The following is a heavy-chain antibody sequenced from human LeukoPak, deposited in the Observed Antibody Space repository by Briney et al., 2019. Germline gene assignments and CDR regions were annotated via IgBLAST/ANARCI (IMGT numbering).Heavy chain of an antibody. D-gene: IGHD3-10*01. CDR1: GGSISCGGYS. V-gene: IGHV4-30-2*01. CDR2: IYHSGST. Sequence: PSETLSLTCAVSGGSISCGGYSWSWIRQPPGKGLEWIGYIYHSGSTYYNPSLKSRVTISVDRSKNQFSLKLSSVTAADTAVYYCARAPLTMDAFDIWGQGTMVTVSS. J-gene: IGHJ3*02. CDR3: ARAPLTMDAFDI.